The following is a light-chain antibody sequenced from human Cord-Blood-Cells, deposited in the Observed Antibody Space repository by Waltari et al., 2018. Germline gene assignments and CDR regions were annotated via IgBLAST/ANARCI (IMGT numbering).Light chain of an antibody. CDR3: MIWHSSAWV. J-gene: IGLJ3*02. Sequence: QAVLTQPSSLSASPGASASLTCTLRSGINVGTYRIYWYQQRPGSPPQYLLRYKSDSDKQPGSGVPSRFSGSKDASANARILLSSGLQSEDEADYYCMIWHSSAWVFGGGTKLTVL. CDR1: SGINVGTYR. CDR2: YKSDSDK. V-gene: IGLV5-45*03.